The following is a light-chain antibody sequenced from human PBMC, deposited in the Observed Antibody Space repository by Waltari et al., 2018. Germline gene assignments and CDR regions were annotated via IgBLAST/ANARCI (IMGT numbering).Light chain of an antibody. CDR1: SSYVGAYDY. V-gene: IGLV2-8*01. CDR3: SSYAGSNNLV. CDR2: EVS. Sequence: QSALTQPPSASGSPGQSVTIPCSGTSSYVGAYDYFSWYQHHPGKAPKLLISEVSKRPSGVPDRFSGSRSGNTASLTVSGLQAEDEADYYCSSYAGSNNLVFGGGTKLTVL. J-gene: IGLJ2*01.